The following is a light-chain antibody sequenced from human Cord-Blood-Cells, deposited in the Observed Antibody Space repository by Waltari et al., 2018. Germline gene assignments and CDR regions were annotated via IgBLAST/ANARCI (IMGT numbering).Light chain of an antibody. CDR3: QQYNSYYT. V-gene: IGKV1-5*01. CDR2: DAS. CDR1: QRISSW. Sequence: DIQMTQSPSTLSASVGDRVTITCRASQRISSWLAWYQQKPGKAPKLLIYDASSLESGVPSRFSGSGSGTEFTLTISSLQPDDFATDYCQQYNSYYTFGQGTKLEIK. J-gene: IGKJ2*01.